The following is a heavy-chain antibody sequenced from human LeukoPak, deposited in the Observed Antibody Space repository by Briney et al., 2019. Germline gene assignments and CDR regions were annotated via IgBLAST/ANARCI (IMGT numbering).Heavy chain of an antibody. CDR2: IYYSWSA. CDR3: VRDSSFYSDSSGYRHPEYFQH. J-gene: IGHJ1*01. D-gene: IGHD3-22*01. V-gene: IGHV4-39*07. Sequence: SETLSLTCNVSGGSISSSSYFWGWIRQSPGKGLEWVGSIYYSWSAYYNPSLKSRVTISVDTSKNQFSLKLYSVTAADTAVYYCVRDSSFYSDSSGYRHPEYFQHWGQGTLVAVSS. CDR1: GGSISSSSYF.